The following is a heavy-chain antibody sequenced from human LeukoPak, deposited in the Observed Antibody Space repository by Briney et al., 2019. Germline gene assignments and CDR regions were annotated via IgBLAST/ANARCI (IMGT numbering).Heavy chain of an antibody. J-gene: IGHJ4*02. CDR2: ISSSGSTI. Sequence: GGSLRLSCAASGFTFSSYEMNWVRQAPGKGLEWVSYISSSGSTIYYADSVKGRFTISRDNAKNSLYLQMNSLRAEDTAVYYCASFRRDGCNYWGQGTLVTVSS. D-gene: IGHD5-24*01. CDR1: GFTFSSYE. V-gene: IGHV3-48*03. CDR3: ASFRRDGCNY.